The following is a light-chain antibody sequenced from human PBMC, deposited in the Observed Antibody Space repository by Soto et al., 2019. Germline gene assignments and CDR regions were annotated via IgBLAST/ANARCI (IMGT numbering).Light chain of an antibody. V-gene: IGKV3-15*01. CDR2: RTS. Sequence: EIVLTQSPGTLSLSPGERATLSCRASQNVDTKYLAWYQQKPGQAPRLLMFRTSSRATGFPARFSGSGSGTEFNLTISSLQSEDFGVYYCQQYNNWPRATFGGGTKVDIK. CDR3: QQYNNWPRAT. CDR1: QNVDTKY. J-gene: IGKJ4*01.